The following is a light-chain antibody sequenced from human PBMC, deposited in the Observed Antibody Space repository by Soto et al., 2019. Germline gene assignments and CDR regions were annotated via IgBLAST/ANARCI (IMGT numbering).Light chain of an antibody. CDR3: AAWDDSLSAPYV. V-gene: IGLV1-47*01. CDR1: SSQIGSNY. J-gene: IGLJ1*01. Sequence: QSVRTQPPSASGTPRQRGTISFFGSSSQIGSNYVYWYQQLPGTAPKLLIYRNNQRPSGVPDRFSGSKSGTSASLAISGLRSEDEADYYCAAWDDSLSAPYVFGTGTKVTVL. CDR2: RNN.